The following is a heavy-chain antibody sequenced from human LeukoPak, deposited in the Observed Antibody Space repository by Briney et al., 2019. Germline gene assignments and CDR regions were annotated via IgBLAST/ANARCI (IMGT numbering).Heavy chain of an antibody. CDR3: ASFPSYDSSGYRLKGVAFDI. J-gene: IGHJ3*02. V-gene: IGHV4-59*08. CDR2: IYYSGST. Sequence: SETLSLTCTVSGGSITSYYWSWIRQPPGKGLEWIGYIYYSGSTDYNPSLKGRVTISVATSKTQFSLKLTSVTAAGTAVYYCASFPSYDSSGYRLKGVAFDIWGQGTMVTVSS. D-gene: IGHD3-22*01. CDR1: GGSITSYY.